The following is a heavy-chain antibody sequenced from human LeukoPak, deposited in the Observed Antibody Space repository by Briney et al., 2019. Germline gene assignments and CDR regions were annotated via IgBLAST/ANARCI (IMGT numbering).Heavy chain of an antibody. D-gene: IGHD3-10*02. CDR3: ARVFAPYYYYYYMDV. V-gene: IGHV4-34*01. CDR2: INHSGST. J-gene: IGHJ6*03. CDR1: GGSFSGYY. Sequence: SETLSLTCAVYGGSFSGYYWSWIRQPPGKGPEWIGEINHSGSTNYNPSLKSRVTISVDTSKNQFSLKLSSVTAADTAVYYCARVFAPYYYYYYMDVWGKGTTVTVSS.